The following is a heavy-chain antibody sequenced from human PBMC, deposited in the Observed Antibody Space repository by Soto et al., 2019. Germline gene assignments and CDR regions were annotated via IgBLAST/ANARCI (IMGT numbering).Heavy chain of an antibody. J-gene: IGHJ4*02. CDR1: GGSISSYY. D-gene: IGHD5-12*01. V-gene: IGHV4-59*08. CDR2: IYYSGST. CDR3: ARARSGYDLRSGFFDY. Sequence: SETLSLTCTVSGGSISSYYWSWIRQPPGKGLEWIGYIYYSGSTNYNPSLKSRVTISVDTSKNQFSLKLSSVTAADTAVYYCARARSGYDLRSGFFDYWGQGTLVTVSS.